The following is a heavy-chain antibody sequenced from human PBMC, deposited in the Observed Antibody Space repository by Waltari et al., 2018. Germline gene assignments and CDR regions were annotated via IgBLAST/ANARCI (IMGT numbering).Heavy chain of an antibody. Sequence: QVQLVQSGAEVKKPGASVKVSCKASGYTFTSYDINWVRQATGQGLEWMGWMNPNSGTTGYAQKFQGRVTITRNTSISTAYIELSSLRSEYTAVYYCARGVVGATLYYYYYGMDVWGQGTTVTVSS. D-gene: IGHD1-26*01. CDR1: GYTFTSYD. CDR2: MNPNSGTT. V-gene: IGHV1-8*03. CDR3: ARGVVGATLYYYYYGMDV. J-gene: IGHJ6*02.